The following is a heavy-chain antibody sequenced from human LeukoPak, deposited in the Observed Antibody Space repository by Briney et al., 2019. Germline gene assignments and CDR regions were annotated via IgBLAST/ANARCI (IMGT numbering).Heavy chain of an antibody. D-gene: IGHD6-13*01. CDR2: IIPIIDKT. V-gene: IGHV1-69*04. CDR1: GGTFSGFA. J-gene: IGHJ1*01. CDR3: ARVATDGEYLRH. Sequence: SVKVSCKASGGTFSGFAINWVRQAPGQGLEWMGRIIPIIDKTNYAQKFQGKVTITADKSTSTAYLELSSLRSDDTAVYYCARVATDGEYLRHWGQGTLVTVST.